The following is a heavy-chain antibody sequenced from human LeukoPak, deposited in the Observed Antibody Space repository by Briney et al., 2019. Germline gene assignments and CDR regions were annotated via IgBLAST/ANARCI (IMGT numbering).Heavy chain of an antibody. CDR1: GFTFSSYS. D-gene: IGHD2-15*01. CDR3: ARDRIEYCSGGSYYDAWFDP. Sequence: PGGSLRLSCAASGFTFSSYSMNWVRQAPGKGLEWVSSISSSSSYIYYADSVKGRFTISRDNAKNSLYLQMNSLRAEDTAVYYCARDRIEYCSGGSYYDAWFDPWGQGTLVTVSS. V-gene: IGHV3-21*01. CDR2: ISSSSSYI. J-gene: IGHJ5*02.